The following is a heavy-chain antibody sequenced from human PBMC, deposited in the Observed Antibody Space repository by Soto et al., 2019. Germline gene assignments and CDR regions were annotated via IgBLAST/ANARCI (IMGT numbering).Heavy chain of an antibody. J-gene: IGHJ6*02. D-gene: IGHD3-16*01. CDR2: MDAKSGDT. V-gene: IGHV1-8*01. CDR1: GYTFSDFD. CDR3: ARGNPFNYAGFDV. Sequence: ASVKVSCKASGYTFSDFDINWLRQAAGQGPEWMGWMDAKSGDTFSAQRLQGKFNMTWDTSLSTAYMEVGSLTSDDAAIYYCARGNPFNYAGFDVWGQGTTVTVSS.